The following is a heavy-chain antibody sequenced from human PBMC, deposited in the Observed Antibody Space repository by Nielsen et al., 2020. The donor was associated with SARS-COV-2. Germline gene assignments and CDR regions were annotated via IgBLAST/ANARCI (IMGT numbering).Heavy chain of an antibody. D-gene: IGHD3-22*01. CDR3: ARDDSSGYYPPYYGMDV. V-gene: IGHV3-7*03. J-gene: IGHJ6*02. Sequence: GGSLRLSCAASGFTFSSYWMSWVRQAPGKGLEWVANIKQDGSEKYYVDSVKGRFTISRDNAKNSLYLQMNSLRAEDTAVYYCARDDSSGYYPPYYGMDVWGQGTTVTVSS. CDR1: GFTFSSYW. CDR2: IKQDGSEK.